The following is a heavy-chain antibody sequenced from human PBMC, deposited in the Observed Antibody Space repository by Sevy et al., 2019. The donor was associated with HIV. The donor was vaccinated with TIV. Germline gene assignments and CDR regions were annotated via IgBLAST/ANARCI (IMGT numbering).Heavy chain of an antibody. CDR1: GGTFSSYA. V-gene: IGHV1-69*13. Sequence: ASVKVSCKASGGTFSSYAISWVRQAPGQGLEWMGVVIPRSGTTDSAQKFQDRVTLNADESTNTAYMELSRLRSEDTAVYYCARHSHTALVFVYYYGMDVWGQGTTVTVSS. CDR3: ARHSHTALVFVYYYGMDV. CDR2: VIPRSGTT. J-gene: IGHJ6*02. D-gene: IGHD5-18*01.